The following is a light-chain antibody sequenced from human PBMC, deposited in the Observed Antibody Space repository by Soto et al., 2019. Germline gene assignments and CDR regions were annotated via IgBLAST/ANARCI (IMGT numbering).Light chain of an antibody. CDR2: WAS. CDR3: QQYYSTPPT. Sequence: DIVMTQSPDSLAVSLGERATINCKSSQSVLYSSNNKNYLDWYQQKPGQPPKLLIYWASTPESGVPDRFSGSGSGTDFTLTISSLQAEDVAVYYCQQYYSTPPTFGQGTKVEIK. J-gene: IGKJ1*01. V-gene: IGKV4-1*01. CDR1: QSVLYSSNNKNY.